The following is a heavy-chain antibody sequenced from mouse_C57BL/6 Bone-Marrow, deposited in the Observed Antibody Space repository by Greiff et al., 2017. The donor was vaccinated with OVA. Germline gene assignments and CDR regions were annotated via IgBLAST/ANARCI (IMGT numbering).Heavy chain of an antibody. V-gene: IGHV3-6*01. CDR2: ISYDGSN. CDR3: ARGFDY. J-gene: IGHJ2*01. Sequence: EVKLQESGPGLVKPSQSLSLTCSVTGYSITSGYYWDWIRQFPGNKLEWMGYISYDGSNNYNPSLKNRISITRDTSKNQFFLKLNSVTTEDTATYYCARGFDYWGQGTTLTVSS. CDR1: GYSITSGYY.